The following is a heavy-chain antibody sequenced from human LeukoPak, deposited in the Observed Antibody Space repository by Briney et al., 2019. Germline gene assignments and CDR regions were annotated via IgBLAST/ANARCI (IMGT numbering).Heavy chain of an antibody. V-gene: IGHV1-69*01. Sequence: ASVKVSCKASGGTFSSYAISWVRQAPGQGLEWMGGIIPIFGTANYAQKFQGRVTITADESTSTAYMELSSLRSEDTAVYYCARDRIQPSGFPLMDYWGQGTLVTVSS. CDR1: GGTFSSYA. D-gene: IGHD5-18*01. CDR2: IIPIFGTA. J-gene: IGHJ4*02. CDR3: ARDRIQPSGFPLMDY.